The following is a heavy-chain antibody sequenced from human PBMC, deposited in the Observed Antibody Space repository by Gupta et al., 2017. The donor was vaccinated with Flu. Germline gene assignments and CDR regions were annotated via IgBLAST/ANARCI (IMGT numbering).Heavy chain of an antibody. V-gene: IGHV6-1*01. CDR3: ARAKGNWSPSPFDY. D-gene: IGHD1-20*01. Sequence: SPSRGLEWLGRTYYKSRWYTDYAGFVKSRITINPDTSKNQFSLQLNSMTPEDTAVYYCARAKGNWSPSPFDYWGQGTLVTVSS. CDR2: TYYKSRWYT. J-gene: IGHJ4*02.